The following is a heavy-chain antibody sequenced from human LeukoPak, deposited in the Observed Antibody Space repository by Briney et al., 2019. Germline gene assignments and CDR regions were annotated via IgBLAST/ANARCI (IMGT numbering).Heavy chain of an antibody. Sequence: SETLSLTCTVSGGSISSGDYYWSWIRQPPGKGLEWIGYIYYSGSTYYNPSLKSRVTISVDTSKNQFSLKLSSVTAADTAVYYCAREFWSGSYSDKWGQGTLVTVSS. CDR2: IYYSGST. CDR1: GGSISSGDYY. V-gene: IGHV4-30-4*01. J-gene: IGHJ4*02. D-gene: IGHD3-3*01. CDR3: AREFWSGSYSDK.